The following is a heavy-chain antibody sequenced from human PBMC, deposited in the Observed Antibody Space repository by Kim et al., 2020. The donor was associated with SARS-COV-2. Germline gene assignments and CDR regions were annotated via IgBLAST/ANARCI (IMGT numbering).Heavy chain of an antibody. CDR1: GGSISSYY. D-gene: IGHD2-21*02. J-gene: IGHJ5*02. CDR2: IYYSGST. V-gene: IGHV4-59*13. CDR3: ARAGDVVVTAGGTNWFDP. Sequence: SETLSLTCTVSGGSISSYYWSWIRQPPGKGLEWIGYIYYSGSTNYNPSLKSRVTISVDTSKNQFSLKLSSVTAADTAVYYCARAGDVVVTAGGTNWFDPWGQGTLVTVSS.